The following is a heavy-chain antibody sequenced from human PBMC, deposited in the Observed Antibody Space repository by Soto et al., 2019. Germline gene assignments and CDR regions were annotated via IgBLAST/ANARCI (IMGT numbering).Heavy chain of an antibody. J-gene: IGHJ4*02. V-gene: IGHV1-2*02. CDR1: GYTFTAYY. D-gene: IGHD3-10*01. Sequence: QVQLVQSGAEMKKPGASVKVSCEASGYTFTAYYIHWVRQAPGQGLEWLGWINPKGGGTKYAQKFEGRVTMTRDTSINTAYMELTRLTSDDTAVYYCARSVHTMIQGVRFRVDQWGQGTVVTVSS. CDR3: ARSVHTMIQGVRFRVDQ. CDR2: INPKGGGT.